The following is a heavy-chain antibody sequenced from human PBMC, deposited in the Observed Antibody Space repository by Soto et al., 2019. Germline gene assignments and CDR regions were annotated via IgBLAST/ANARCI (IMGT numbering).Heavy chain of an antibody. D-gene: IGHD3-16*01. Sequence: EVQLVESGGGLVQPGGSLRLSCAASGFTFSSFSMNWVRQAPGKGLEWLAYISGRSETSYADAVKGRFTISRDGAKNSLYLQLNSLRDEETAVYYCARDHNWAFDYWGQGILVTVSS. V-gene: IGHV3-48*02. CDR3: ARDHNWAFDY. CDR2: ISGRSET. J-gene: IGHJ4*02. CDR1: GFTFSSFS.